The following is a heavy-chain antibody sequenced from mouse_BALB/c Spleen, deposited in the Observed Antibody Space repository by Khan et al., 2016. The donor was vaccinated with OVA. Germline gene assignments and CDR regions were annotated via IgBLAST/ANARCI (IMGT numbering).Heavy chain of an antibody. V-gene: IGHV2-6-5*01. CDR3: AKGVCSYYYALDY. J-gene: IGHJ4*01. CDR2: IWGGGNT. CDR1: GFSLTDYG. Sequence: QVQLKESGPGLVAPSQSLSITCTVSGFSLTDYGVSWIRQPPGKGLEWLGVIWGGGNTYYNSALRSRMSISKDNSKSQVFLERSSLQTDDTAMYYCAKGVCSYYYALDYWGQGTSVTVSS.